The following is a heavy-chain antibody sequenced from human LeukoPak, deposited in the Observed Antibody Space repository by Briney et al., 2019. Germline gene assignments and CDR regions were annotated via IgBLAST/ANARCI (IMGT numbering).Heavy chain of an antibody. CDR2: ISYDGSSK. CDR1: GFTFSNLA. J-gene: IGHJ6*02. Sequence: GRSLRLSCSASGFTFSNLALHWVRQAPGMGLEWVAAISYDGSSKYYADSVKGRFTISRDNSKNTLYLQMNSLRAEDTAVYYCAKGRGFYDSSGYYYVYYYGMDVWGQGTTVTVSS. CDR3: AKGRGFYDSSGYYYVYYYGMDV. V-gene: IGHV3-30-3*01. D-gene: IGHD3-22*01.